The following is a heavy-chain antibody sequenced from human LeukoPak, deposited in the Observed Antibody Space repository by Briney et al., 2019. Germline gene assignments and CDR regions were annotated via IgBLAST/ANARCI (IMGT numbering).Heavy chain of an antibody. V-gene: IGHV4-59*12. D-gene: IGHD3-10*01. CDR1: GGSISSYY. Sequence: SETLSLTCTVSGGSISSYYWSWIRQPPGKGLEWIGTFYHGGSTNYNPSLKSRVTISVDTSKNQFSLKLSSVTAADTAVYYCARVRVPPYYYGSGSYRSLYGYYYYYMDVWGKGTTVTISS. CDR3: ARVRVPPYYYGSGSYRSLYGYYYYYMDV. CDR2: FYHGGST. J-gene: IGHJ6*03.